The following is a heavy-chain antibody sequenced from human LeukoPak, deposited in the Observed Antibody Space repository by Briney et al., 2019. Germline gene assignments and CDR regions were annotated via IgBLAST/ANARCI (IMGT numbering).Heavy chain of an antibody. CDR3: ARDRFYYYDSSGYSPGFDY. V-gene: IGHV6-1*01. D-gene: IGHD3-22*01. Sequence: SQTLSLTCAISGDSVSSNSAAWNWIRHSPSRGLEWLGRTYYRSKWYSDYAVSVKSRITINPDTSKNQFSLQLNSVTPEDTAVYYCARDRFYYYDSSGYSPGFDYWGQGTLVTVSS. CDR2: TYYRSKWYS. CDR1: GDSVSSNSAA. J-gene: IGHJ4*02.